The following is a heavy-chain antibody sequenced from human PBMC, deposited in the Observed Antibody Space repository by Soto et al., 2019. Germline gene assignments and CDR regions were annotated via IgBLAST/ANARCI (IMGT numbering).Heavy chain of an antibody. J-gene: IGHJ4*02. CDR1: GGPISSSNW. Sequence: TSETXSLTCAVSGGPISSSNWWSWVRQPPGKGLEWIGEIYHSGSTNYNPSLKSRVTISVDKSKNQFSLKLSSVTAADTAVYYCARDGSQGYCSSTSCYRRVYFDYWGQGTLVTVSS. CDR3: ARDGSQGYCSSTSCYRRVYFDY. CDR2: IYHSGST. V-gene: IGHV4-4*02. D-gene: IGHD2-2*01.